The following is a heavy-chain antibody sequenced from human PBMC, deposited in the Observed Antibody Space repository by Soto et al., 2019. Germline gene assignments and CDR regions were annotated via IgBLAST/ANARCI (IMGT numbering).Heavy chain of an antibody. Sequence: ASVKVSCKASGYTFTAYYMHWVRQAPGQGLEWMGWINPKSGGTNYAPKFQGRVSMTRDTAIRTAHMELSGLRSDDTAMYYCARDPGEGRDYESGGYYYTGGNWFDPWGRGTLVTVSS. CDR2: INPKSGGT. D-gene: IGHD3-22*01. J-gene: IGHJ5*02. CDR3: ARDPGEGRDYESGGYYYTGGNWFDP. CDR1: GYTFTAYY. V-gene: IGHV1-2*02.